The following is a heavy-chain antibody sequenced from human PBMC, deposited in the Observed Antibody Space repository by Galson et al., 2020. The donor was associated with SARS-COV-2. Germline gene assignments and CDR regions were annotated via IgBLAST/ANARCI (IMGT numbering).Heavy chain of an antibody. CDR1: GGSISSGGYY. D-gene: IGHD6-19*01. CDR2: IYYRGST. CDR3: ARTQVVRGWYDAFDI. J-gene: IGHJ3*02. V-gene: IGHV4-31*01. Sequence: SETLSLTCTVSGGSISSGGYYWSWIRQHPGKGLEWIGYIYYRGSTSYNPSLKSLLTISVDTSKNQFSLNLRSVSAEDTAVYYCARTQVVRGWYDAFDIWGQGTMVTVSS.